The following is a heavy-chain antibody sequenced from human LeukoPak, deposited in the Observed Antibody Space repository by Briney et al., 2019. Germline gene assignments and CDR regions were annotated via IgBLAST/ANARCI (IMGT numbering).Heavy chain of an antibody. CDR3: ARDLMTTVTTGWFDP. V-gene: IGHV4-61*02. Sequence: SETLSLTCTVSGGSISSGSYYWSWIRQPAGKGLEWIGRIYTSGSTNYNPSLKSRVTISVDTSKNQFSLKLSSVTAADTAVYYCARDLMTTVTTGWFDPWGQGTLVTVSS. CDR1: GGSISSGSYY. CDR2: IYTSGST. D-gene: IGHD4-11*01. J-gene: IGHJ5*02.